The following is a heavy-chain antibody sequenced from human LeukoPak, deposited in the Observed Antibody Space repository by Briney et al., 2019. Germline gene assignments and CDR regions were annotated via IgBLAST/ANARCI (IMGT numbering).Heavy chain of an antibody. J-gene: IGHJ4*02. V-gene: IGHV4-4*02. CDR3: ASWADYDILTGPNY. CDR1: GGSISSSNW. Sequence: PSETLSLTCAVSGGSISSSNWWSWVRQPPGKGLEWIGEIYHSGSTNYNPSLKSRVTISVDKSKNQFSLKLSSVTAADTAVYYCASWADYDILTGPNYWGQGALVTVSS. CDR2: IYHSGST. D-gene: IGHD3-9*01.